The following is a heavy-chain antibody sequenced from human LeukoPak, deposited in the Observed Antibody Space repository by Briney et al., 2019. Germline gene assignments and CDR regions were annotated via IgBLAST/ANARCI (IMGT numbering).Heavy chain of an antibody. J-gene: IGHJ3*01. V-gene: IGHV3-7*05. CDR2: IKDDGTET. D-gene: IGHD2-2*01. CDR1: GFTFSSLW. Sequence: GGSLRLSCAASGFTFSSLWMSWVRQAPGKGLEWVANIKDDGTETKYVDSVKGRFTISRDNAMNSLFLQMNSLTAEDTAIYYCAKDRSCSGSSCNVGSWGQGTMVTVSS. CDR3: AKDRSCSGSSCNVGS.